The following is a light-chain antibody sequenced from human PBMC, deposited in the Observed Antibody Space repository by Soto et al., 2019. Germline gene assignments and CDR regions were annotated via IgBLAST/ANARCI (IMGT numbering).Light chain of an antibody. Sequence: EIFMTQSPTTRSVSPRASSTRSCRASQSVSSNLAWYQQKPGQAPGLLIYDASSRATGIPDRFSGSGSGTDFTLTIIRLEPEDFAVYYCQQYGISPWTFGQGTKVDIK. CDR2: DAS. CDR1: QSVSSN. V-gene: IGKV3-20*01. J-gene: IGKJ1*01. CDR3: QQYGISPWT.